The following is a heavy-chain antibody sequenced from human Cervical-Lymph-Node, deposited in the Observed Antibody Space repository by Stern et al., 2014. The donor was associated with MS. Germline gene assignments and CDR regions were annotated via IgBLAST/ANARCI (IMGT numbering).Heavy chain of an antibody. D-gene: IGHD5-24*01. V-gene: IGHV3-21*01. CDR3: ASGGGRDGYNLCDY. Sequence: EVQLVESGGGLVKPGGSLRLSCAASGFTFSSYSMNWVRQAPGKGLEWVSSISSSSSYIYYADSGKGRFTISRDNAKNSLYLQMNSLRAEDTAVYYCASGGGRDGYNLCDYWGQGTLVTVSS. CDR2: ISSSSSYI. J-gene: IGHJ4*02. CDR1: GFTFSSYS.